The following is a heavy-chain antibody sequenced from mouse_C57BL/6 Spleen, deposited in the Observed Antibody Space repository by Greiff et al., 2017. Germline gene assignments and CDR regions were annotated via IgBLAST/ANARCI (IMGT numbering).Heavy chain of an antibody. CDR3: ASQGLDYGSSYEGNY. D-gene: IGHD1-1*01. J-gene: IGHJ2*01. CDR2: INPSNGGT. V-gene: IGHV1-53*01. Sequence: QVQLQQPGTELVKPGASVKLSCKASGYTFTSYWMHWVKQRPGQGLEWIGNINPSNGGTNYNEKFKSKATLTVDKSSSTAYMQLSILTSEDSAVYYCASQGLDYGSSYEGNYWGQGTTLTVSS. CDR1: GYTFTSYW.